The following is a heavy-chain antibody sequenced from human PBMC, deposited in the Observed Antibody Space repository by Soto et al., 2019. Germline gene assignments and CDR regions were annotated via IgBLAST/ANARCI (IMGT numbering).Heavy chain of an antibody. CDR1: GGTFSTFG. D-gene: IGHD3-16*01. J-gene: IGHJ4*02. CDR2: IIPFFGTA. CDR3: ARTAPMDAGDKYYYDF. Sequence: SVKVSCKTSGGTFSTFGISWVRQAPGQGLEWMGGIIPFFGTAEYSQKFEDRITITADESTNTVYMDLRSLTSEDTAISYCARTAPMDAGDKYYYDFWGQGALVTSPQ. V-gene: IGHV1-69*13.